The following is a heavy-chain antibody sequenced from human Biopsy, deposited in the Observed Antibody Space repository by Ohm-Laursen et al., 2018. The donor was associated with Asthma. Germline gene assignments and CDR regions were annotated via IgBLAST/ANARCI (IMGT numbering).Heavy chain of an antibody. CDR3: ASYEVVTAILPMDV. D-gene: IGHD2-21*02. Sequence: SLRLSCTASGFTFSSYGMHWVRQAPGKGLEWVAVISYDGSNKYYGDSVKGRFTIARDNSKNTVYLQMNSLRAEDTAVYYCASYEVVTAILPMDVWGQGTTVTVSS. V-gene: IGHV3-30*03. CDR1: GFTFSSYG. CDR2: ISYDGSNK. J-gene: IGHJ6*02.